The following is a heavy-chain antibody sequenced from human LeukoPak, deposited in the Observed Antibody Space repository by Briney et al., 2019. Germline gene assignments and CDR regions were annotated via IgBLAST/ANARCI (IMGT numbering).Heavy chain of an antibody. D-gene: IGHD3-22*01. CDR1: GGSFSGYY. CDR2: IYYSGST. CDR3: ARFHYYDSSGPNSDYFDY. V-gene: IGHV4-34*01. J-gene: IGHJ4*02. Sequence: SETLSLTCAVYGGSFSGYYWSWIRQPPGKGLEWIGSIYYSGSTYYNPSLKSRVTISVDTSKNQFSLKLSSVTAADTAVYYCARFHYYDSSGPNSDYFDYWGQGTLVTVSS.